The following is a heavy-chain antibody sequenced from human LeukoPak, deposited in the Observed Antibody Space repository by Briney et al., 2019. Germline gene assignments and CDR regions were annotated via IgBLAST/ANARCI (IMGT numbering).Heavy chain of an antibody. CDR3: ARGLTTEYSSSSLDFDY. D-gene: IGHD6-6*01. CDR1: GYTFTSYD. CDR2: MNPNSGNT. V-gene: IGHV1-8*01. Sequence: GASVKVSCKASGYTFTSYDINWVRQATGQGLEWMGWMNPNSGNTGYAQKFQGRVTMTRNTSISTAYMELSSLRSEDTAVYYCARGLTTEYSSSSLDFDYWGQGTLVTLSS. J-gene: IGHJ4*02.